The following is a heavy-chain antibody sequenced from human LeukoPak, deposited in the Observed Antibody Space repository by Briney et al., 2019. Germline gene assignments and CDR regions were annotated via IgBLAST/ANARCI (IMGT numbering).Heavy chain of an antibody. CDR2: TYYRSRWYN. CDR1: GDSVSSNSAA. CDR3: ARETGTMDYCDY. V-gene: IGHV6-1*01. J-gene: IGHJ4*02. Sequence: SQTLSLTCAISGDSVSSNSAAWNWIRQPPSRGLEWLGRTYYRSRWYNDYAVSVKSRITINPDTSKNQFSLQLNSVTPEDTAVYYCARETGTMDYCDYWGQGTLVTVSS. D-gene: IGHD1-7*01.